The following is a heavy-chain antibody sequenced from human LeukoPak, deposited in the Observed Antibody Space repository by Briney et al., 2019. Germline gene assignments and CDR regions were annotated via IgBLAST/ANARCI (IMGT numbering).Heavy chain of an antibody. J-gene: IGHJ3*02. CDR1: GFTFSSYW. Sequence: GGSLRLSCAASGFTFSSYWMHWVRQAPGKGLVWDSRINSDGSSTSYADSVKGRFTISRDNSKNTLYLQMNSLRAEDAAVYYCAKGRDAFDIWGQGTMVTVSS. CDR3: AKGRDAFDI. V-gene: IGHV3-74*01. CDR2: INSDGSST.